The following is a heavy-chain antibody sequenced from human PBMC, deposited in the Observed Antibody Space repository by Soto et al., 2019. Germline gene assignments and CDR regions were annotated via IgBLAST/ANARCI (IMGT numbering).Heavy chain of an antibody. Sequence: QVQLQESGPGLVKPSETLSLTCGFSGGSISSYYWNWIRQSPGEGLEWIGYIFSSGTTTFNTSLESRVSLSIDTSKNQISLKLSSVTAADTAIYYCARGAGGNFDYWGQGTLVTVSS. CDR2: IFSSGTT. D-gene: IGHD3-16*01. V-gene: IGHV4-59*01. CDR1: GGSISSYY. CDR3: ARGAGGNFDY. J-gene: IGHJ4*02.